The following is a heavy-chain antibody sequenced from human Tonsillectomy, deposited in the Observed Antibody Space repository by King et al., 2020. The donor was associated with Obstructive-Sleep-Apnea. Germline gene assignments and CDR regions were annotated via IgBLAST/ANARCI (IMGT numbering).Heavy chain of an antibody. CDR2: INAGNGNT. D-gene: IGHD2-15*01. V-gene: IGHV1-3*01. CDR1: GYTFTSYA. Sequence: LVQSGAEVKKPGASVKVSCKASGYTFTSYAMHWVRQAPGQRLEWMGWINAGNGNTKYSQKFQGRVTITRDTSASTAYMELSSPRSEDTAVYYCAREISDIVVVVGAFDIWGQGTMVTVSS. CDR3: AREISDIVVVVGAFDI. J-gene: IGHJ3*02.